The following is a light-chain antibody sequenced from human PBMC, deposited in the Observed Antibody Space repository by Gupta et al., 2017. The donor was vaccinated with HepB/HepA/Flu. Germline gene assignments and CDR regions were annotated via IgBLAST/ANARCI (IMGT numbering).Light chain of an antibody. Sequence: DIQLTQFPSSLSATVGDRVTITCRASQRISTYLNWYQQKPGKAPKLLIYTASTLQSGVPSRFSGSGSGTDFTLTITSLQPEDVAIYYCQQTDNTPFTFGHGTKVDIK. J-gene: IGKJ3*01. CDR3: QQTDNTPFT. V-gene: IGKV1-39*01. CDR2: TAS. CDR1: QRISTY.